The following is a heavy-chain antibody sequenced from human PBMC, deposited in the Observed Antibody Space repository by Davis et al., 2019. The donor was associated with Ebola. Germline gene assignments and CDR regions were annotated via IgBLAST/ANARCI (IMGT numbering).Heavy chain of an antibody. V-gene: IGHV3-23*01. CDR3: ALGWQSDF. Sequence: PGGSLRLSCAASGFTFSTYAMGWVRQAPGKGLEWVSVISGDGADIAYAVSVRGRLTISRDNSNNTLYLQMNSLRGEDTAVYYCALGWQSDFWGQGTLVTVSS. J-gene: IGHJ4*02. CDR2: ISGDGADI. CDR1: GFTFSTYA. D-gene: IGHD6-19*01.